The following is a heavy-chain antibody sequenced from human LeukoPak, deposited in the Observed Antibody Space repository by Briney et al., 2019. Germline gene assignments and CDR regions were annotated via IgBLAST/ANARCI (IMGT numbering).Heavy chain of an antibody. CDR2: ISAYNGNT. J-gene: IGHJ5*02. Sequence: ASVKVSCKASGYTFTSYGISWVRQAPGQGLEWMGWISAYNGNTNYAQKLQGRVTMTTDTSTSTAYMELRSLRSDETAVYYCARGGCSSTSCYLDQVYWFDPWGQGTLVTVSS. D-gene: IGHD2-2*01. CDR1: GYTFTSYG. V-gene: IGHV1-18*01. CDR3: ARGGCSSTSCYLDQVYWFDP.